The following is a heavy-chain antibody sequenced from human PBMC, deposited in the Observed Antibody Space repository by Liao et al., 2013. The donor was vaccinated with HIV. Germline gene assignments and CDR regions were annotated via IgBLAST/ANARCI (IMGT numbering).Heavy chain of an antibody. CDR1: GASVGSGGNS. J-gene: IGHJ3*02. CDR2: FYHSGTT. Sequence: QVQLQESGSGLVKPSQTLSLTCAVSGASVGSGGNSWSWIRQPPGKGLEWIGYFYHSGTTYYNPSLNSRVSISVDGSRNQFSLRLSSVTAADTAVYYCARAVSSDNYHDAFDIWGQGTMVTVSS. V-gene: IGHV4-30-2*01. CDR3: ARAVSSDNYHDAFDI. D-gene: IGHD3-22*01.